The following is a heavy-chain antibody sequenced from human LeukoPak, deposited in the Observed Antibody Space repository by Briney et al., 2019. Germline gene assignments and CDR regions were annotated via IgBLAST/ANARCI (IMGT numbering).Heavy chain of an antibody. Sequence: GGSLRLSCAASGFIFSSYEMNWVRQAPGKGLEWVSYISSSGTTIYYADSVRGRFTISRDNAKNSLYLQMNNLRAEDTAVYFCARDPSDWNYYFDYWGQGTLVTVSS. CDR3: ARDPSDWNYYFDY. CDR2: ISSSGTTI. V-gene: IGHV3-48*03. J-gene: IGHJ4*02. CDR1: GFIFSSYE. D-gene: IGHD1-7*01.